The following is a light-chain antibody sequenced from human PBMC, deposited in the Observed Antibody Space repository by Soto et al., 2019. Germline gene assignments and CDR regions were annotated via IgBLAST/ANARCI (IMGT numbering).Light chain of an antibody. V-gene: IGKV3-20*01. Sequence: EIVLTQPPGTLSLSPGERATLSCRASPSVRSSYLAWYQQKPGQAPRPLFYGASSRATGIAGRFSGSGTRTDFTLTSSRLEPEDFTVYYCQQYDSSPFTLCPGTKGDIK. CDR3: QQYDSSPFT. J-gene: IGKJ3*01. CDR2: GAS. CDR1: PSVRSSY.